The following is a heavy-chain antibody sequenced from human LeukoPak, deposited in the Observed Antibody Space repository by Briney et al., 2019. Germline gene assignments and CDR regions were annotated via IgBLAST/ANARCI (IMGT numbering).Heavy chain of an antibody. CDR3: ARQRYSYAAFDY. D-gene: IGHD5-18*01. Sequence: PSETLSLTCTVSGGXISGYYWCCIREPPGKGLEWIGHIYYSGSTKYNPSPKSRVAISVDTSNNRFSLKLNCVTPEPTPVHYCARQRYSYAAFDYWGQGTLVTVSS. J-gene: IGHJ4*02. CDR1: GGXISGYY. CDR2: IYYSGST. V-gene: IGHV4-59*08.